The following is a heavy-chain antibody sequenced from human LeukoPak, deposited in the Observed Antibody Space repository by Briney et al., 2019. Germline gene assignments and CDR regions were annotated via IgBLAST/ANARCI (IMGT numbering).Heavy chain of an antibody. CDR2: MSYDGSNK. CDR3: AKDRGFLEWLLYWFDP. J-gene: IGHJ5*02. V-gene: IGHV3-30*18. CDR1: GYTFSSYG. D-gene: IGHD3-3*01. Sequence: GGSLRLSCAASGYTFSSYGMHWVRQAPGKGLEWVAVMSYDGSNKYYADSVKGRFTISRDNSKNTLYLQMNSLRAEDTAVYYCAKDRGFLEWLLYWFDPWGQGTLVTVSS.